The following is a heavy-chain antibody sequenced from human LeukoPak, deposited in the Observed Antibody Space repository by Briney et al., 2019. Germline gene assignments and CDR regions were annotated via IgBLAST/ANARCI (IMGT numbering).Heavy chain of an antibody. CDR1: GYSFTSYW. D-gene: IGHD5-18*01. V-gene: IGHV5-51*01. CDR2: IYPGDSDT. J-gene: IGHJ4*02. CDR3: ARYCSYGRIGYYFDY. Sequence: GESLKISCKGPGYSFTSYWIGWVRQMPGKGLEWMGIIYPGDSDTRYSPSLQGQVTISADKSISTAYLQWSSLKASDTAMYYCARYCSYGRIGYYFDYWGQGTLVTVSS.